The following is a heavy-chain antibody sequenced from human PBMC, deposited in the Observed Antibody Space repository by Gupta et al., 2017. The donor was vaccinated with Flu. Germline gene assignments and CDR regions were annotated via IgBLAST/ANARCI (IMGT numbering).Heavy chain of an antibody. D-gene: IGHD1-26*01. V-gene: IGHV4-59*01. Sequence: RQPPGKGLEWIAYFYYGGSTNYNPSLKSRVTISVDTPKNQFSLKLSSVTAADTAVYYCARDGLGPTSFYYFDYWGQGTLVTVS. CDR2: FYYGGST. J-gene: IGHJ4*02. CDR3: ARDGLGPTSFYYFDY.